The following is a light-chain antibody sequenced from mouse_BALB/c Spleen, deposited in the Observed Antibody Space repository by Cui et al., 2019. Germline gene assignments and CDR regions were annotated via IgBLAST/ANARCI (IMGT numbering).Light chain of an antibody. V-gene: IGKV4-72*01. CDR2: GTA. J-gene: IGKJ2*01. Sequence: QIVLSQSPAILSASPGEKVTMTCRASSSVSYMHWYQEKPGCSAKPWIEGTANLGSGVAAGFSGSGSGTSYSLTISRVEAEDAATYYCQQWSSNPYTFGGGTKLEIK. CDR3: QQWSSNPYT. CDR1: SSVSY.